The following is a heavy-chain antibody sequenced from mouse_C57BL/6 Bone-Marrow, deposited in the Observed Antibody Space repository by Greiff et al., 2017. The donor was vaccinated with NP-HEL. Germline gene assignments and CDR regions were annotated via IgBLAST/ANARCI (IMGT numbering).Heavy chain of an antibody. CDR2: IDPSDSYT. J-gene: IGHJ2*01. V-gene: IGHV1-59*01. Sequence: QVQLQQSGAELVRPGTSVKLSCKASGYTFTSYWMHWVKQRPGQGLEWIGVIDPSDSYTNYNQKFKGKATLTVDTSSSTAYMQLSSLTSEDSAVYYCARRTFSYYFDYWGQGTTLTVSS. CDR3: ARRTFSYYFDY. CDR1: GYTFTSYW.